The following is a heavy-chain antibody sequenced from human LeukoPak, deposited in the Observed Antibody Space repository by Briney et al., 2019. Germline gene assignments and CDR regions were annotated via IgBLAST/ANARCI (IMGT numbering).Heavy chain of an antibody. V-gene: IGHV6-1*01. J-gene: IGHJ4*02. Sequence: SQTLSLTCDISGDSVSSNSAAWNWIRQSPLRGLEWLGRTYYRSKWYNGYAVSVKSRITINPDTSKNQFSLQLNSVTPEDTAVYYCTRGAPVGSSREFDYWGQGTLVTVSS. D-gene: IGHD5-24*01. CDR1: GDSVSSNSAA. CDR2: TYYRSKWYN. CDR3: TRGAPVGSSREFDY.